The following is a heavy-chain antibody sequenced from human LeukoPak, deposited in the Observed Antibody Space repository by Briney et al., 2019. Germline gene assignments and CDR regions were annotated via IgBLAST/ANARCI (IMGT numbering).Heavy chain of an antibody. CDR2: INHSGST. D-gene: IGHD5-12*01. Sequence: SETLSLTCAVYGGSFSGYYWSWIRQPPGKGLEWIGEINHSGSTNYNPSLKSRVTISVDTSKNQFPLKLSSVTAADTAVYYCARGPPRGYSGYGRGMDVWGQGTTVTVSS. J-gene: IGHJ6*02. CDR3: ARGPPRGYSGYGRGMDV. V-gene: IGHV4-34*01. CDR1: GGSFSGYY.